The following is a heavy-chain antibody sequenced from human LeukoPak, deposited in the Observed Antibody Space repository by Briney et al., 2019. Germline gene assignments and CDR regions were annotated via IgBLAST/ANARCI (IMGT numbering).Heavy chain of an antibody. D-gene: IGHD3-3*01. V-gene: IGHV3-30*19. Sequence: PGGSLRLSCAASGFTFSSYGMHWVRQAPGKGLEWVAVISYDGSNKYYADSVKGRFTISRDNSKNTLYLQMNSLRAEDTAVYYCARDGSLFGVVAWDFDYWGQGTLVTVSS. J-gene: IGHJ4*02. CDR2: ISYDGSNK. CDR3: ARDGSLFGVVAWDFDY. CDR1: GFTFSSYG.